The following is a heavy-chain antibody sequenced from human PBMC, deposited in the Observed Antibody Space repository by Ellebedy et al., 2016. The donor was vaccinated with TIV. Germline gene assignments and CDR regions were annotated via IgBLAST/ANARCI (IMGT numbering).Heavy chain of an antibody. CDR2: IWYDGSNQ. D-gene: IGHD3-10*01. CDR1: GFTFHHYG. Sequence: PGGSLRLSCYPSGFTFHHYGMHWVRQAPGKGLEWVALIWYDGSNQDYADSVRDRFTISRHNSNNTLYLLMNSLRAEDTAVYYCTRKLGHAYGFYNFFNPWGLGTLVTVSS. J-gene: IGHJ5*02. CDR3: TRKLGHAYGFYNFFNP. V-gene: IGHV3-33*08.